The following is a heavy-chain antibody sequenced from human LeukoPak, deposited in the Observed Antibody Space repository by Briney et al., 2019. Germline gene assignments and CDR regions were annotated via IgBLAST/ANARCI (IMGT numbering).Heavy chain of an antibody. CDR3: AKDRGIAVAGTGIDY. J-gene: IGHJ4*02. V-gene: IGHV3-9*01. CDR1: GFTFDDYA. Sequence: GGSLRPSCAASGFTFDDYAMHWVRQAPGKGLEWVSGISWNSGSIGYADSVKGRFTISRDNAKNSLYLQMNSLRAEDTALYYCAKDRGIAVAGTGIDYWGQGTLVTVSS. CDR2: ISWNSGSI. D-gene: IGHD6-19*01.